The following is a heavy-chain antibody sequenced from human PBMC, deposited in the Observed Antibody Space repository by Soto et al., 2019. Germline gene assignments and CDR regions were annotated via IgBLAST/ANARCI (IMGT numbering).Heavy chain of an antibody. CDR3: ANVAMTPTYLTDFDY. Sequence: PGGSLRLSCAASGFTFSSYAISWVRQAPGKGLEWVSAISGSGGSTYYADSVKGRFTISRDNSKNTLYLQMNSLRAEDTAVYYCANVAMTPTYLTDFDYWGQGTLVTVSS. J-gene: IGHJ4*02. D-gene: IGHD2-2*01. CDR1: GFTFSSYA. V-gene: IGHV3-23*01. CDR2: ISGSGGST.